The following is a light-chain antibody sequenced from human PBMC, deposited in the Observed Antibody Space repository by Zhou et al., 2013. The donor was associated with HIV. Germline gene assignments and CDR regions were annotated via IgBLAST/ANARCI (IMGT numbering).Light chain of an antibody. J-gene: IGKJ1*01. CDR3: QQYGSSPPST. CDR2: GAS. V-gene: IGKV3-20*01. Sequence: EIVLTQSPGTLSLSPGERATLSCRASHTISANYLAWYQQKPGQAPRLFVYGASTRATGIPDRFTGSGSGTDFTLTFTTLGPEDFAVYYCQQYGSSPPSTFGQGTKVEIK. CDR1: HTISANY.